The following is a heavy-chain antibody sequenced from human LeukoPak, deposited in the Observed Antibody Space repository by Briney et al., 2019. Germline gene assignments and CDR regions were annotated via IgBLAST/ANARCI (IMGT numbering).Heavy chain of an antibody. CDR3: ARDLSRGVVVTPPTFDP. D-gene: IGHD2-2*01. V-gene: IGHV3-11*06. Sequence: GGSLRLSCAASGFTFSDHYMSWIRQAPGKGLEWVSYISSSSSYTNYADSVKGRFTISRDNAKNTLYLQMNSLRAEDTAVYYCARDLSRGVVVTPPTFDPWGQGTLVTVSS. CDR2: ISSSSSYT. CDR1: GFTFSDHY. J-gene: IGHJ5*02.